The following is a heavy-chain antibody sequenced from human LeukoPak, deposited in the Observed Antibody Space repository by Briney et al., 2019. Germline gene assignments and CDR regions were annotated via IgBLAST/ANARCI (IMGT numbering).Heavy chain of an antibody. Sequence: GGSLRLSCAASGFTFSNTWMSWVRQAPGKGLEWVGRIKKKDDGGTTAYAAPVNGRFTISRDDSKNTLYLQMNSLKTEDTGVYYCTADSRQIAVADIWGRGTLVTVSS. CDR2: IKKKDDGGTT. CDR3: TADSRQIAVADI. V-gene: IGHV3-15*01. CDR1: GFTFSNTW. D-gene: IGHD6-13*01. J-gene: IGHJ4*02.